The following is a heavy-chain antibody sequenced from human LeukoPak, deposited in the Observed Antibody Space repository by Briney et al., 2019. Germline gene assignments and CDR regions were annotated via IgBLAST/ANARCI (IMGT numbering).Heavy chain of an antibody. CDR2: ITWNSAPI. V-gene: IGHV3-9*01. Sequence: GGSLRLSCAASGFSFDDYAIHWVRQVPGKGLEWVPGITWNSAPIGYADSVKGRFTISRDNSKNSLYLQMNSLTVEDTAVYYCAKNRSGWYYFDYWGQGTLVTVSS. J-gene: IGHJ4*02. CDR3: AKNRSGWYYFDY. D-gene: IGHD6-19*01. CDR1: GFSFDDYA.